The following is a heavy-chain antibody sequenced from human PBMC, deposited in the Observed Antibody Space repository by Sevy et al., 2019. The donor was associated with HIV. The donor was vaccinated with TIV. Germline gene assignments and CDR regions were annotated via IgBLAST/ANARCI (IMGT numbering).Heavy chain of an antibody. CDR1: GASIRDSSYY. J-gene: IGHJ3*02. CDR2: IYSYGET. Sequence: SETLSLTCTVSGASIRDSSYYWAWIRQPPGKGLEWIGNIYSYGETYYNSSLKSRVTISVDTSKTQFSLSLTSVTAADTAIYFCVRSMEQQLDAFDIWGQGTMVTVSS. D-gene: IGHD6-13*01. V-gene: IGHV4-39*01. CDR3: VRSMEQQLDAFDI.